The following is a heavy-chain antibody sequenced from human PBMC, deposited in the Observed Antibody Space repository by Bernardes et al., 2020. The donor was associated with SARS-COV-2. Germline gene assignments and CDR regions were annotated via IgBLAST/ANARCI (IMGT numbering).Heavy chain of an antibody. CDR2: ISDSGDNT. CDR1: GFTFNTYA. CDR3: ARVSSARHSDY. D-gene: IGHD6-19*01. Sequence: GGSLRLSCEASGFTFNTYAMSWVRQAPGKGLAWVSGISDSGDNTYYADSVKGRFSISRDNSKNTLYLHANGLRAEDTAVYYCARVSSARHSDYWGQGTLVNVSS. V-gene: IGHV3-23*01. J-gene: IGHJ4*02.